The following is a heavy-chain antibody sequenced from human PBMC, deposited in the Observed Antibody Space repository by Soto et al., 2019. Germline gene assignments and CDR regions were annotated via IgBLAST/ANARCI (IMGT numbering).Heavy chain of an antibody. CDR3: AREDLGYCSSASCYRDNWFDP. V-gene: IGHV5-10-1*01. Sequence: PGSSLKISCTGSAYSFTSSWISWVRQLPGKGLALMGRIDPSDSYTKYSPSFQGHVTISADKSISTAYLQWSSLKASDTAMSYCAREDLGYCSSASCYRDNWFDPWGQGTLVTVSS. CDR2: IDPSDSYT. D-gene: IGHD2-2*02. CDR1: AYSFTSSW. J-gene: IGHJ5*02.